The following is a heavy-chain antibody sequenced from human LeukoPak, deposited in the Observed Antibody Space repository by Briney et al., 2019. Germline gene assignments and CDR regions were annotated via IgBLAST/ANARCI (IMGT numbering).Heavy chain of an antibody. CDR3: ARRGLGSDAFDI. Sequence: GESLKISCKGSGYSFTSYWITWVRQMPGKGLEWMGRIDPSDSYTNYSPSFQGHVTISADKSISTAYLQWSSLKASDTAIYYCARRGLGSDAFDIWGQGTMVTVS. D-gene: IGHD3/OR15-3a*01. J-gene: IGHJ3*02. CDR1: GYSFTSYW. CDR2: IDPSDSYT. V-gene: IGHV5-10-1*01.